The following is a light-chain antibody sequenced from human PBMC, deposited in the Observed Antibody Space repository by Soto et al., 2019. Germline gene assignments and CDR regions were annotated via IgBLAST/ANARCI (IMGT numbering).Light chain of an antibody. J-gene: IGLJ2*01. Sequence: QCALTQPPSASGSPGQSVTISCTGSSSDIGGDNSVSWYQQHPGKVPKLLIYAVSKRPSGVPDRFSGSKSGNTASLTVSGLQAEDEADYYCPSSTGSNNVVVFGGGTKLTVL. V-gene: IGLV2-8*01. CDR2: AVS. CDR3: PSSTGSNNVVV. CDR1: SSDIGGDNS.